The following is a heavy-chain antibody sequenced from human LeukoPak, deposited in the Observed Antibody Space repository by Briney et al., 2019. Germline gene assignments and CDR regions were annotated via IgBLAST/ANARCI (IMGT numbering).Heavy chain of an antibody. D-gene: IGHD2-15*01. CDR1: GNTFTAYY. J-gene: IGHJ5*02. V-gene: IGHV1-2*02. CDR2: INPNSGGT. CDR3: ARGTNRIVVVVAAIHNWFDP. Sequence: ASVKVSSTASGNTFTAYYVHWVRQAPGQGIEWMGWINPNSGGTNYAQKFQGRVTMTRDTSISTAYMELSRLRSDDTAVYYCARGTNRIVVVVAAIHNWFDPWGQGTLVTVSS.